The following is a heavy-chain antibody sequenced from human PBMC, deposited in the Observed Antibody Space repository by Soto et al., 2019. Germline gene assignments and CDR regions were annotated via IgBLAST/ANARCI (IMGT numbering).Heavy chain of an antibody. V-gene: IGHV4-4*02. Sequence: QVQLQESGPGLVKPSGTLALTCAVSGDSISRSNWWTWVRQPPGKGLEWIGEISHTGGTNYNPSLKSRVTISVDKAKNQFSLKLSSVTAADTALYYCAKTGDGDPIDSWGQGTLVTVSS. D-gene: IGHD7-27*01. CDR1: GDSISRSNW. J-gene: IGHJ4*02. CDR2: ISHTGGT. CDR3: AKTGDGDPIDS.